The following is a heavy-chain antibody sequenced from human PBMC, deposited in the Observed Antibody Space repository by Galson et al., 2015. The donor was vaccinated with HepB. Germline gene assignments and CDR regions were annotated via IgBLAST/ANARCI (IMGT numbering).Heavy chain of an antibody. V-gene: IGHV3-53*01. CDR2: IYSGGST. J-gene: IGHJ4*02. Sequence: SLRLSCAASGFTVSSNYMSWVRQAPGKGLEWVSVIYSGGSTYYADSVEGRFTISRDNSKNTLYLQMNSLRAEDTAVYYCARDHPHSGCDYWGQGTLVTVSS. CDR1: GFTVSSNY. CDR3: ARDHPHSGCDY. D-gene: IGHD3-10*01.